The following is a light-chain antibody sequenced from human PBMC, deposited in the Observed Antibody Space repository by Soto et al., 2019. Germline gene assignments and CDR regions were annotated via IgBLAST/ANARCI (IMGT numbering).Light chain of an antibody. CDR3: QHYYSTLGG. CDR2: WAS. J-gene: IGKJ1*01. CDR1: QSVLYSSNNKNY. Sequence: DIVMTQSPDSLAVSLGERATINCKSSQSVLYSSNNKNYLAWYQQKPGQPPKLLIYWASTRESGVPDRFSGSGSGTAFTLTISSLQDEDVEVYYCQHYYSTLGGLGQGTKVDIK. V-gene: IGKV4-1*01.